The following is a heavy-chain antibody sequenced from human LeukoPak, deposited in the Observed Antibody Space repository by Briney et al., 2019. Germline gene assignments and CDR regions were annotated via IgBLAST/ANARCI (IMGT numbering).Heavy chain of an antibody. Sequence: APVKVSCKASGYTFTSYGISWVRQAPGQGLEWMGWISAYNGNTNYAQKLQGRVTMTTDTSTSTAYMELRSLRPDDTAVYYCARSYCSSTSCSHYYYYYGMDVWGKGTTVTVSS. V-gene: IGHV1-18*04. J-gene: IGHJ6*04. D-gene: IGHD2-2*01. CDR2: ISAYNGNT. CDR1: GYTFTSYG. CDR3: ARSYCSSTSCSHYYYYYGMDV.